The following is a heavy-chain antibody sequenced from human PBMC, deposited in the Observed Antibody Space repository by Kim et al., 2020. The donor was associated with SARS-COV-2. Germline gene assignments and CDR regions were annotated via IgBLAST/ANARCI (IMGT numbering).Heavy chain of an antibody. CDR1: GYTFTNYY. CDR2: INPSDAYR. J-gene: IGHJ4*02. V-gene: IGHV1-46*01. D-gene: IGHD2-8*01. CDR3: ARDEITTPNCDFDY. Sequence: ASVKVSCKASGYTFTNYYIHWVRQAPGQGLEWMGLINPSDAYREYAQKLQGRITLTRDTSTSTVYMDLTSLRSEDTAVYYCARDEITTPNCDFDYWGQGTLVTVSS.